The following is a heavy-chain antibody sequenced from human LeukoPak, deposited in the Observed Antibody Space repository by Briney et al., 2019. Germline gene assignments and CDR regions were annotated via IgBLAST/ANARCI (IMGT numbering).Heavy chain of an antibody. V-gene: IGHV4-4*02. CDR2: IYHSGST. Sequence: SGTLSLTCAVSGGSISSSNWWSWVRQPPGKGLEWIGEIYHSGSTNYNPSLKSRVTISVDKSKNQFSLKLSSVTAADTAVYYCARGGGGDYNPEIPLDYWGQGTLVTVSS. D-gene: IGHD4-11*01. J-gene: IGHJ4*02. CDR3: ARGGGGDYNPEIPLDY. CDR1: GGSISSSNW.